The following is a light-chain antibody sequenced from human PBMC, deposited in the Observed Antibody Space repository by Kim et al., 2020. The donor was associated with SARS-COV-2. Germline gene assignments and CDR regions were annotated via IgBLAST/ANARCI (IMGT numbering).Light chain of an antibody. J-gene: IGLJ3*02. CDR3: LVGASSSDHPL. Sequence: SYELTQPPSVSVAPGKTARITCGGNNIGSKSVHWYQQKPGQAPVLVIYYDSDRPSGIPERFSGSNSGNTATLTISRVEAGDEADYYFLVGASSSDHPLFG. CDR1: NIGSKS. V-gene: IGLV3-21*04. CDR2: YDS.